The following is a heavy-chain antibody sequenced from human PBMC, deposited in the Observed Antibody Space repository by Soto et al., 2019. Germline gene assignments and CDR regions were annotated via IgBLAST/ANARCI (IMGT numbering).Heavy chain of an antibody. CDR3: ARDLGGYDLYGPDT. Sequence: ASVKVSCKTSGDTFTDSSMHWVRQAPGQGLEWMGWINLNSGDTNYAEKFRGRVTMTRDTSIITAYMELTRLKSDDAAVYYCARDLGGYDLYGPDTWGQGTLVTVSS. CDR2: INLNSGDT. J-gene: IGHJ5*02. V-gene: IGHV1-2*02. D-gene: IGHD5-12*01. CDR1: GDTFTDSS.